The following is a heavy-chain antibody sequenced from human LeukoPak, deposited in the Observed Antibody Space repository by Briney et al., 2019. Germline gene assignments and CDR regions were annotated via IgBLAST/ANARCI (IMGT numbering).Heavy chain of an antibody. CDR1: GGTYSSYA. D-gene: IGHD6-13*01. J-gene: IGHJ5*02. CDR3: ARAAAGSDWFDP. Sequence: ASVKVSCKASGGTYSSYAISWVRQAPGQGLEWMGGIIPIFGTANYAQKFQGRVTITADESTSTAYMELSSLRSEDTAVYYCARAAAGSDWFDPWGQGTLVTVSS. CDR2: IIPIFGTA. V-gene: IGHV1-69*13.